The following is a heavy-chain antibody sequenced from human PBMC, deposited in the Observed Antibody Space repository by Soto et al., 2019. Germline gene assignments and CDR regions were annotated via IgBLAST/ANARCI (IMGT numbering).Heavy chain of an antibody. J-gene: IGHJ4*02. D-gene: IGHD3-16*01. CDR1: GFTFSTDA. CDR2: ISGSGGST. Sequence: EVQLLESGGGLVQPGVSLRLSCAASGFTFSTDAMSWVRQAPGKGLEWVSDISGSGGSTYYAGAVKGRFTISRDNANNTRYLQVNSLRAQDTAVYYCGKEERGGYYFDYWGQGTLVTVSS. CDR3: GKEERGGYYFDY. V-gene: IGHV3-23*01.